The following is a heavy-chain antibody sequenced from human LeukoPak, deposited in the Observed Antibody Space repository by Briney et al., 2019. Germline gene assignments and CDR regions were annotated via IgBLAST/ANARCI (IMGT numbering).Heavy chain of an antibody. D-gene: IGHD3-10*01. CDR2: IYYSGTT. Sequence: SETLSLTCTVSGGSISSSSYYWGWIRQPPGKGLEWIGSIYYSGTTYYNPSLKSRVTISVETSKNQFSLKLKSVTAADTAVYYCARGGYYGSGNDFRFDPWGQGTLVTVSS. J-gene: IGHJ5*02. CDR1: GGSISSSSYY. V-gene: IGHV4-39*07. CDR3: ARGGYYGSGNDFRFDP.